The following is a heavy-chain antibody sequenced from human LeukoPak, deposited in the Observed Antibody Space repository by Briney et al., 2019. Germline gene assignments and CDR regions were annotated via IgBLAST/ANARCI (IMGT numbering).Heavy chain of an antibody. J-gene: IGHJ4*02. CDR2: ISAYNGNT. V-gene: IGHV1-18*01. CDR3: ARGSRPGGGLQYYFDY. D-gene: IGHD2-15*01. CDR1: GYTFTSYG. Sequence: ASVKVSCKASGYTFTSYGISWVRQAPGHGLEWMGWISAYNGNTNYAQKLQGRVTMTTDTSTSTAYMELRSLRSDDTAVYYCARGSRPGGGLQYYFDYWGQGTLVTVSS.